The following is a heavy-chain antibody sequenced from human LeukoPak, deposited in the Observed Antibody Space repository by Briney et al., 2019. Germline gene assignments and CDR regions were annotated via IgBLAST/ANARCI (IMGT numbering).Heavy chain of an antibody. J-gene: IGHJ6*03. CDR2: INPSGGST. D-gene: IGHD3-10*01. Sequence: ASVKVSCKASGYTFTGYYMHWVRQAPGQGLGWMGIINPSGGSTNYAQKFQGRVTMTRDTSTNTVYMELSSLRSEDTAVYYCARGPSITMIRGGQWYYYMDVWGKGTTVTISS. CDR1: GYTFTGYY. CDR3: ARGPSITMIRGGQWYYYMDV. V-gene: IGHV1-46*01.